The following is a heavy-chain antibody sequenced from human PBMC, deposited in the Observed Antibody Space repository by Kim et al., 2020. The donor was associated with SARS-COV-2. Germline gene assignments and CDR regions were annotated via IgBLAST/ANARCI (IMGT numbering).Heavy chain of an antibody. Sequence: ASVKVSCKASGYTFTGYYMHWVRQAPGQGLEWMGWINPNSGGTNHAQKFQGRVTMTRDTSISTAYMELSRLRSDDTAVYYCARENSSGWVDAFDIWGQGTMVTVSS. CDR3: ARENSSGWVDAFDI. CDR2: INPNSGGT. D-gene: IGHD6-19*01. V-gene: IGHV1-2*02. J-gene: IGHJ3*02. CDR1: GYTFTGYY.